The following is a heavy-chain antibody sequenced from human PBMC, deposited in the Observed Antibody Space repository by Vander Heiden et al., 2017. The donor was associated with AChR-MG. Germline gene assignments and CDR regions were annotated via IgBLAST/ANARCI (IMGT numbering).Heavy chain of an antibody. J-gene: IGHJ3*02. CDR2: IWYDGSNR. Sequence: QVQLVESGGGVVQPGRSLRLSCAASGFIFSSYGMHWVRQAPGKGLEWVAVIWYDGSNRFYADSVEGRFTISRDNSKNTLHLQMNRLRVDDTAVYYCAGGVIDHTGVGAFDICGQGTMVTVSS. D-gene: IGHD2-21*01. V-gene: IGHV3-33*01. CDR1: GFIFSSYG. CDR3: AGGVIDHTGVGAFDI.